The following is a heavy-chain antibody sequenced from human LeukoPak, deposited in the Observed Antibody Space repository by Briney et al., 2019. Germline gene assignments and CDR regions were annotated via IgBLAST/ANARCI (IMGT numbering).Heavy chain of an antibody. CDR3: ARGLGATVGWFDP. J-gene: IGHJ5*02. V-gene: IGHV4-59*01. D-gene: IGHD1-26*01. CDR1: GGSISSYY. CDR2: IYYSGST. Sequence: SETLSLTCTVSGGSISSYYWSWIRQPPGKGLEWIGYIYYSGSTNYSPSLKSRVTISVDTSKNQFSLKLSSVTAADTAVYYCARGLGATVGWFDPWGQGTLVTVS.